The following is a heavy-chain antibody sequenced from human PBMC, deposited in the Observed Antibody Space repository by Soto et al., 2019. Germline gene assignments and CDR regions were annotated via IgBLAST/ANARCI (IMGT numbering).Heavy chain of an antibody. CDR3: ARNVLGYCSSTSCSGNWFDP. CDR2: IYYSGST. CDR1: GGSISSGGYY. J-gene: IGHJ5*02. D-gene: IGHD2-2*01. V-gene: IGHV4-31*03. Sequence: SETLSLTCTVSGGSISSGGYYWSWIRQHPGKGLEWIGYIYYSGSTYYNPSLKSRVTISVDTSKNQFSLKLSSVTAADTAVYYYARNVLGYCSSTSCSGNWFDPWGQGTLVTVSS.